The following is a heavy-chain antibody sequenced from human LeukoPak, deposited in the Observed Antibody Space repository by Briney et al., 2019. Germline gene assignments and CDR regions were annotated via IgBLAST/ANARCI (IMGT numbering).Heavy chain of an antibody. V-gene: IGHV3-11*06. J-gene: IGHJ4*02. CDR2: ISSSSSYT. CDR3: AKDLFGGDYGSLFDY. D-gene: IGHD4-17*01. CDR1: GFTFSDYY. Sequence: GGSLRLSCAASGFTFSDYYMSWIRQAPGKGLEWVSYISSSSSYTNYADSVKGRLTISRDNTKNTLYLQMNSLRVDDTAVYYCAKDLFGGDYGSLFDYWGQGTLVTVSS.